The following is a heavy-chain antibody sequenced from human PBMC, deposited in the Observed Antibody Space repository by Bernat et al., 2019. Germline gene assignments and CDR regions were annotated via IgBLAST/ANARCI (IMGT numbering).Heavy chain of an antibody. V-gene: IGHV3-23*01. D-gene: IGHD3-16*01. J-gene: IGHJ3*02. CDR3: ARGRGGAPIRDDFDI. Sequence: EVQLLESGGGLVQPGGSLRLSCAASGFTFSSYAMRWVRQAPGKGLEWVSAICGNGGSTYYADSVKGRFTISRDNSKNTLYLQMNSLRAEDTAVYYCARGRGGAPIRDDFDIWGQGTMVTVSS. CDR1: GFTFSSYA. CDR2: ICGNGGST.